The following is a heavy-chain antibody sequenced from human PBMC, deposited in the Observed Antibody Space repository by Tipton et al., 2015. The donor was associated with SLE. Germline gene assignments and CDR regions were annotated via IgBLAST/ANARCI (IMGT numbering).Heavy chain of an antibody. D-gene: IGHD3-22*01. CDR1: GGSISSYY. J-gene: IGHJ5*02. V-gene: IGHV4-4*07. CDR3: ARDRDDRSGSLFDP. Sequence: TLSLTCAVSGGSISSYYWSWIRQPAGKGLEWIGRIYNSGSTNYNPSLTSRVTMSVDTSKNQFSLKLSAVTAADTAVYYCARDRDDRSGSLFDPWGQGTLVTVSS. CDR2: IYNSGST.